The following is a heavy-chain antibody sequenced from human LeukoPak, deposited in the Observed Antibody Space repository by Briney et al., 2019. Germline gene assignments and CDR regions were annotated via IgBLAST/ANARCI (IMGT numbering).Heavy chain of an antibody. CDR3: ARAASGYVRNDY. V-gene: IGHV1-2*02. Sequence: ASVKVSCKASGYTFTGYYMHWVRQAPGQGLEWMGWINPNSGGTNYAQKFQGRVTMTRDTSISTAYMELSRLRSDDTAVYYCARAASGYVRNDYWGQGTLVTVSS. J-gene: IGHJ4*02. D-gene: IGHD5-12*01. CDR1: GYTFTGYY. CDR2: INPNSGGT.